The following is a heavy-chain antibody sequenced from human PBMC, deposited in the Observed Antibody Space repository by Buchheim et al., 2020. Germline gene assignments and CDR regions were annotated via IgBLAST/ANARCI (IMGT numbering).Heavy chain of an antibody. CDR1: GFTFSNYA. CDR2: IRSSGGST. J-gene: IGHJ4*02. Sequence: EVQLLESGGGLVQPGGSLRLSCAASGFTFSNYAMSWVRQAPGKGLEWVSGIRSSGGSTDYADSVKGRFTISRDNSKNTLYLQMNSLRAEDTAVYFCAKDVRPFCTNGICSATTKCMNFDYWGQGTL. D-gene: IGHD2-8*01. V-gene: IGHV3-23*01. CDR3: AKDVRPFCTNGICSATTKCMNFDY.